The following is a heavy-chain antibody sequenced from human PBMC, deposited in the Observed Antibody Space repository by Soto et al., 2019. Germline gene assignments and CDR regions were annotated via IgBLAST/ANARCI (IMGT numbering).Heavy chain of an antibody. CDR1: GGSISSYY. CDR3: ARETYYYDSSGYYPLYYFDY. J-gene: IGHJ4*02. V-gene: IGHV4-59*01. CDR2: IYYSGST. D-gene: IGHD3-22*01. Sequence: SETLSLTCTVSGGSISSYYWSWIRQPPGKGLEWIGYIYYSGSTNYNPSLKSRVTISVDTTKNQFSLKQSSVTAADTAVYYCARETYYYDSSGYYPLYYFDYWGQGTLVTVS.